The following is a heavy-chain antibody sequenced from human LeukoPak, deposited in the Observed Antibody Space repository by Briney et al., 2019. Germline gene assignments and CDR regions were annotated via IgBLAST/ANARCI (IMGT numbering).Heavy chain of an antibody. Sequence: GGSLRLSCEASGFIFSSYAMHWVRQAPGKGLEWVSYISSSSSTKYYADSMKGRFTISRDNAKNSLYLQMNSLRAEDTAVYYCARGDPENYYYYYMDVWGKGTTVTVSS. CDR1: GFIFSSYA. D-gene: IGHD2-21*02. CDR2: ISSSSSTK. CDR3: ARGDPENYYYYYMDV. J-gene: IGHJ6*03. V-gene: IGHV3-48*01.